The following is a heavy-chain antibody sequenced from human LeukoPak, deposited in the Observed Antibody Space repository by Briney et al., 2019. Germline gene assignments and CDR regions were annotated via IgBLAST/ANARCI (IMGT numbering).Heavy chain of an antibody. V-gene: IGHV4-61*02. CDR3: AREGVVVTAIDY. D-gene: IGHD2-21*02. J-gene: IGHJ4*02. Sequence: PSQTLSLTCTVSGGSISSGSYYWSWIRQPAGKGLEWIGRTYTSGSTNYNPSLKSRVTISVDTSKNQFSLKLSSVTAADTAVYYCAREGVVVTAIDYWGQGTLVTVSS. CDR1: GGSISSGSYY. CDR2: TYTSGST.